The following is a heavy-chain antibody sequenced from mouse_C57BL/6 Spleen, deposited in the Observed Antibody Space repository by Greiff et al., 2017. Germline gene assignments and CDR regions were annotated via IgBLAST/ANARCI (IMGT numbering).Heavy chain of an antibody. CDR2: IDPEDGET. D-gene: IGHD1-1*01. Sequence: DVQLVESGAELVKPGASVTLSCTASGFNIKDYYMHWVKQRTEQGLEWIGRIDPEDGETKYAPKFQGKATITADTSSKTAYLQLSSLTSEDTAVYYCARGATVVEGYFDVWGTGTTVTVSS. V-gene: IGHV14-2*01. CDR3: ARGATVVEGYFDV. CDR1: GFNIKDYY. J-gene: IGHJ1*03.